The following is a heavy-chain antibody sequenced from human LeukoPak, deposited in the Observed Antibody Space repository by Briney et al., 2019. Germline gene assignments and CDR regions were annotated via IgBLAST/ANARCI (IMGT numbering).Heavy chain of an antibody. D-gene: IGHD4-17*01. CDR3: ARLRSTYWYFDL. Sequence: SETLSLTCTVSGYSISSGYYWSWIRHPAGKGLEWIGRIYTSGNTYYNPSLKSRVTMSVDTSKNQFSLRLNSVTAADTAVFYCARLRSTYWYFDLWGRGTLVTVSS. J-gene: IGHJ2*01. CDR2: IYTSGNT. CDR1: GYSISSGYY. V-gene: IGHV4-4*07.